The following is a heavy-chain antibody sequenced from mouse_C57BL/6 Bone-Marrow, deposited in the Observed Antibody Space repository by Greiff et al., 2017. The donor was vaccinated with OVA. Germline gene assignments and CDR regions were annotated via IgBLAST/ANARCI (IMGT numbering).Heavy chain of an antibody. J-gene: IGHJ4*01. D-gene: IGHD1-1*01. Sequence: QVQLQQSGAELARPGASVKLSCKASGYTFTSYGISWVKQRTGQGLEWIGEIYPRSGNTYYNEKFKGKATLTADKSSSTAYMELSSLTSEDSAVSFCARCAYYDSSLWYAMDYWGQGTSVTVSS. V-gene: IGHV1-81*01. CDR1: GYTFTSYG. CDR2: IYPRSGNT. CDR3: ARCAYYDSSLWYAMDY.